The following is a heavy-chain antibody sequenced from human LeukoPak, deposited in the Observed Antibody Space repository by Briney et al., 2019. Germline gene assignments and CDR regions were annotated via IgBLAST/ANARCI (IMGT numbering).Heavy chain of an antibody. J-gene: IGHJ3*02. CDR2: IYSGGST. CDR3: ARHSRSGSGGYENAFDI. D-gene: IGHD5-12*01. CDR1: GASISSYY. V-gene: IGHV4-59*04. Sequence: SETLSLTCTVSGASISSYYWSWIRQPPGKGLEWIGNIYSGGSTYYTPSLKSRVTISVDTSKNQFSLKLSSVTAADTAIYFCARHSRSGSGGYENAFDIWGQGTMVTVSS.